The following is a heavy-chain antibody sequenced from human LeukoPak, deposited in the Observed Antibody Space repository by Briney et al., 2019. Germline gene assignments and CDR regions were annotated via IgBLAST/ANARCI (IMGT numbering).Heavy chain of an antibody. V-gene: IGHV1-8*01. Sequence: ASVKVSCKASGYTFPSYDINWVRQATGQGLEWMGWMNPNSGNTGYAQKSQGRVTMTRNTSISTAYMELSSLRSEDTAVYYCARGGIYDYVWGSYRSSWGQGTLVTVSP. J-gene: IGHJ5*02. D-gene: IGHD3-16*02. CDR1: GYTFPSYD. CDR2: MNPNSGNT. CDR3: ARGGIYDYVWGSYRSS.